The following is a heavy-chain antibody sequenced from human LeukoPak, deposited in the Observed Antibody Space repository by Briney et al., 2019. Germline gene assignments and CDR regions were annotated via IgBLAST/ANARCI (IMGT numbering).Heavy chain of an antibody. D-gene: IGHD6-13*01. Sequence: QPGGSLRLSCAASGFTFSSYAMSWVRQAPGKGLEWVSAISGSGGSTYYADSVKGRFTISRDNSKNTLYLQMNSLRAEDTAVYYCAKVGPASSSSIHYYMDVWGKGTTVTVSS. J-gene: IGHJ6*03. CDR3: AKVGPASSSSIHYYMDV. CDR2: ISGSGGST. CDR1: GFTFSSYA. V-gene: IGHV3-23*01.